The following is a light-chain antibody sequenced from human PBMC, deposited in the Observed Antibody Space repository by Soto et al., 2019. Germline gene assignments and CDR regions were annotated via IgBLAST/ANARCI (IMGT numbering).Light chain of an antibody. CDR3: AAWADSLGDYL. CDR1: NSNIGTNT. Sequence: QSVLTQPPSASATPGQRVTISCSGSNSNIGTNTVNWYQQLPGKAPRLLIYTNNQRPSGVPQRFSGSKTGTSSSLAIGGLQSEDGADYYCAAWADSLGDYLFGNGTKVTVL. V-gene: IGLV1-44*01. J-gene: IGLJ1*01. CDR2: TNN.